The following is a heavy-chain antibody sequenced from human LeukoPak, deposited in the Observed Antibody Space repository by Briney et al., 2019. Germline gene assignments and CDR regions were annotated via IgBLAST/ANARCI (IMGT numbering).Heavy chain of an antibody. J-gene: IGHJ4*02. V-gene: IGHV3-21*01. CDR3: ARDPSTVVHEDH. D-gene: IGHD4-23*01. Sequence: GGSLRLSCAASGLTFSSHWMNWVRQAPGKGLEWVSSISSSSSYIYYADSVKGRFTISRDTAKNSLYLQMNSLRAEDTAVYYCARDPSTVVHEDHWGQGTLVTVSS. CDR1: GLTFSSHW. CDR2: ISSSSSYI.